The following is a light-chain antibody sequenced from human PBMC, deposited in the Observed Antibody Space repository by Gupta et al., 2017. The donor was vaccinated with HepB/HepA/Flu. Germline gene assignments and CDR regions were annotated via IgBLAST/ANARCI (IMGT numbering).Light chain of an antibody. CDR3: QQDYLWPPIT. CDR1: QSVSGS. Sequence: EIVMTQSPATLFVSPGERATLSCRASQSVSGSVAWYQHRPGQPLRLLIYGASTRSTGVPVRSSGSGSGTEFTLTITSLQSEDFALYYCQQDYLWPPITFGQGTRLETK. J-gene: IGKJ5*01. CDR2: GAS. V-gene: IGKV3-15*01.